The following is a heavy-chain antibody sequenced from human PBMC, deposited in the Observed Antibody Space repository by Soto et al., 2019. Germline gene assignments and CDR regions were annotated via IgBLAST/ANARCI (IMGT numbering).Heavy chain of an antibody. CDR1: GGSISSSSYY. CDR3: ARSIVEVALGITNNWLDP. J-gene: IGHJ5*02. CDR2: IYYSGST. D-gene: IGHD5-12*01. Sequence: PSETLSLTCTVSGGSISSSSYYWGWIRQPPGKGLEWIGSIYYSGSTYYNPSLKSRVTISVDTSKNQFSLKLSSVTAADTAVYYCARSIVEVALGITNNWLDPWGQGTLGTVS. V-gene: IGHV4-39*01.